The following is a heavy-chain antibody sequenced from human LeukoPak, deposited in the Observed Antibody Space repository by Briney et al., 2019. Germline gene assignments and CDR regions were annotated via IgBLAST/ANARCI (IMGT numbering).Heavy chain of an antibody. CDR1: GFTFSSYA. D-gene: IGHD3-22*01. J-gene: IGHJ4*02. CDR2: ISGSGGST. V-gene: IGHV3-23*01. Sequence: GGSLRLSCAASGFTFSSYAMSWVRQAPGKGLEWVSAISGSGGSTYYADSVKGRFTISRDNSKNTLYLKMNSLRAEDTAVYYCARDLYYYDSSGYPDYWGQGTLVTVSS. CDR3: ARDLYYYDSSGYPDY.